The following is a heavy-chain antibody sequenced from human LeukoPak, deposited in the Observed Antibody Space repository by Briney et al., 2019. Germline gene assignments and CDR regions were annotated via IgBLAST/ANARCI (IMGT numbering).Heavy chain of an antibody. CDR2: INHSGTI. Sequence: SETLSLTCAVYGGSFSTYYWSWIRQPPGRGLEWIGEINHSGTINYNPSLESRDTMSIDTSKNQLSLKLRSVTAADTAVYYCASNPHRDGPLNCWGQGTLVTVSS. D-gene: IGHD5-24*01. J-gene: IGHJ4*02. CDR1: GGSFSTYY. CDR3: ASNPHRDGPLNC. V-gene: IGHV4-34*01.